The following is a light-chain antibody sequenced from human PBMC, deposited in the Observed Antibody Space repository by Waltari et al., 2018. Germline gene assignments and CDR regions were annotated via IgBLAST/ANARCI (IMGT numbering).Light chain of an antibody. CDR3: SSYMNSSLV. CDR1: SSDIGGYKY. J-gene: IGLJ3*02. Sequence: QSALTQPASVSGSPGQSITISCTGTSSDIGGYKYVSWYQQHPGKAPKLMIYVVSNRPAGVSNRFSCSKSGSTASLTISGLQSEDEADYYCSSYMNSSLVFGAGTKVTVL. V-gene: IGLV2-14*01. CDR2: VVS.